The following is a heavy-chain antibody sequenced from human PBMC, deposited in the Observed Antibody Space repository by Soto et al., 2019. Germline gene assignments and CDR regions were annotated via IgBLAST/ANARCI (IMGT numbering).Heavy chain of an antibody. V-gene: IGHV4-4*07. J-gene: IGHJ4*02. CDR3: ATAAESAPGLFDS. CDR2: IFGSGGT. Sequence: ETLCLACPVSHGSLSNYFWNWIRQPAGKGLEWIGLIFGSGGTHYNPSLKSRVTISKDTSRNSFSLKLTSVTAADKAMYFCATAAESAPGLFDSWGQGTLVTVSS. D-gene: IGHD6-13*01. CDR1: HGSLSNYF.